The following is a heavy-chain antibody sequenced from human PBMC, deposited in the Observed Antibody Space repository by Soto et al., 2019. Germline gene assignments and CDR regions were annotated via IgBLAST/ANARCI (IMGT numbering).Heavy chain of an antibody. J-gene: IGHJ6*02. CDR3: ARGRLAAAGSYGMDV. CDR2: IKQDGSEK. D-gene: IGHD6-13*01. CDR1: GFTFSSYW. V-gene: IGHV3-7*03. Sequence: GGSLRLSCAASGFTFSSYWMSWVRQAPGKGLEWVANIKQDGSEKYYVDSVKGRFTISRDNAKNSLYLQMNSLRAEDTAVYYCARGRLAAAGSYGMDVWGQGTTVTVSS.